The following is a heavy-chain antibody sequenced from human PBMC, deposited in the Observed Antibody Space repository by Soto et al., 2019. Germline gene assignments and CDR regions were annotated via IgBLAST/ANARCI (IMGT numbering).Heavy chain of an antibody. J-gene: IGHJ4*02. D-gene: IGHD3-3*01. V-gene: IGHV4-34*01. Sequence: PSETLSLTCAVYGGSFSGYYWSWIRQPPGKGLEWIGEINHSGSTNYNPSLKSRVTISVDTSKNQFSLKLNSVTAADTAVYYCARAYYDFWSGYLYYFDFWGQGTLVTVSS. CDR2: INHSGST. CDR1: GGSFSGYY. CDR3: ARAYYDFWSGYLYYFDF.